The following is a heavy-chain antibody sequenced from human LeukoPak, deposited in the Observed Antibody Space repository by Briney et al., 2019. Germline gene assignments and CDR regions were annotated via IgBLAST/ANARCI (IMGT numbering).Heavy chain of an antibody. CDR3: AKGSAAARPYYFDH. V-gene: IGHV3-23*01. CDR2: ITGSSDST. Sequence: GGSLRLSCAASGFKFSDHYIDWVRQAPGKGLEWVAAITGSSDSTYHADSVKGRFTISRDNSRTTLYLQMNSLRAEDTAVYYCAKGSAAARPYYFDHWGQGTLVTVSS. CDR1: GFKFSDHY. D-gene: IGHD6-6*01. J-gene: IGHJ4*02.